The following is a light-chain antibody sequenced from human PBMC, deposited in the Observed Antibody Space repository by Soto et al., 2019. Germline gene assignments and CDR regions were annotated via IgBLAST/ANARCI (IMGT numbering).Light chain of an antibody. Sequence: QSALTQPASMSGSPGQSITISCTGTSGDVGFYDFVSWYQQHPGKVPRLIIYGVTKRPSGVSHRLSGSKSGNTASLTISGLQVEDEAAYSCASYTGSSTYLFGGGTKLTVL. J-gene: IGLJ3*02. V-gene: IGLV2-14*03. CDR2: GVT. CDR3: ASYTGSSTYL. CDR1: SGDVGFYDF.